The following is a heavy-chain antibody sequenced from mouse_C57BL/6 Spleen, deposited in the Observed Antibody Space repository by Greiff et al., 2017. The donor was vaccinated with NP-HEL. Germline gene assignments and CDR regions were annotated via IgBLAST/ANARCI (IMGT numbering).Heavy chain of an antibody. CDR2: ISDGGSYT. CDR1: GFTFSSYA. J-gene: IGHJ2*01. Sequence: EVNLVESGGGLVKPGGSLKLSCAASGFTFSSYAMSWVRQTPEKRLEWVATISDGGSYTYYPDNVKGRFTISRDNAKNNLYLQMSHLKSEDTAMYYCARESGLYYFDYWGQGTTLTVSS. CDR3: ARESGLYYFDY. V-gene: IGHV5-4*01.